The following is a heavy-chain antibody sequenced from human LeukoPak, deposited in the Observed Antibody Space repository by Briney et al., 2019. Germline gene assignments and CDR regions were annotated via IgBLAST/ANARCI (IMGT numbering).Heavy chain of an antibody. J-gene: IGHJ4*02. CDR1: GYTFTSYG. CDR3: ARGPPYSNYFDY. Sequence: GASVKVSCKASGYTFTSYGISWVRQAPGQGLEWMGWISAYNGNTNYAQKFQGRVTITRNTSISTAYMELSSLRSEDTAVYYCARGPPYSNYFDYWGQGTLVTVSS. D-gene: IGHD4-11*01. V-gene: IGHV1-18*01. CDR2: ISAYNGNT.